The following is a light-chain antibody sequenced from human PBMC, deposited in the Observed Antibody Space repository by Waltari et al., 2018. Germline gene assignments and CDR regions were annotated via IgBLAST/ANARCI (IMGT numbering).Light chain of an antibody. V-gene: IGLV3-21*01. CDR2: YDS. CDR3: QVWDDTTNSGV. CDR1: NLENKR. Sequence: YVVTQPPSLSVAPGKTATLTGGGQNLENKRVNWYQQKPGQAPVLVMFYDSDRPAGIPDRFSGSNSGNTATLTITWVEDGDEADYHCQVWDDTTNSGVFGGGTRLTVL. J-gene: IGLJ3*02.